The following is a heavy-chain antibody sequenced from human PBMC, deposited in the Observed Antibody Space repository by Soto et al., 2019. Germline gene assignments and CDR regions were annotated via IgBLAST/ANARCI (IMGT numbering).Heavy chain of an antibody. D-gene: IGHD3-3*01. V-gene: IGHV2-5*02. CDR3: AHNMRYYDFWSGLNWFDP. CDR2: IYWDDDK. CDR1: GFSLSTSGVG. Sequence: SGPTLVNPTQTLTLTCTFSGFSLSTSGVGVGWIRQPPGKALEWLALIYWDDDKRYSPSLKSRLTITKDTSKNQVVLTLTNMDPVDTATYYCAHNMRYYDFWSGLNWFDPWGQGTLVTVSS. J-gene: IGHJ5*02.